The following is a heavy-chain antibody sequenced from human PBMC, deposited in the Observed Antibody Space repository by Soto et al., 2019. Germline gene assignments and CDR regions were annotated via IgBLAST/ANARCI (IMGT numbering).Heavy chain of an antibody. Sequence: KPSETLSLTCTVSGGSISSGDYYWSWIRQPPGKGLEWIGYIYYSGSTYYNPSLKSRVTISVDTSKNQFSLKLSSVTAADTAVYYCARGYYYDSSGYNYWGQGTLVTVSS. CDR3: ARGYYYDSSGYNY. V-gene: IGHV4-30-4*01. J-gene: IGHJ4*02. CDR2: IYYSGST. CDR1: GGSISSGDYY. D-gene: IGHD3-22*01.